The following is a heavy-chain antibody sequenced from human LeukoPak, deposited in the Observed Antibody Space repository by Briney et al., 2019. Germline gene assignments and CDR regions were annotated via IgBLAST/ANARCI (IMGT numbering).Heavy chain of an antibody. Sequence: QPGGSLRLSCAASGFTFSSYWMNWVRQSPGKGLEWVADIKQDGSGKYYVDSVKGRFTISRDNSKNTLYLQMNSLRAEDTAVYYCAKAGIVEASFWYFDLWGRGTLVTVSS. D-gene: IGHD1-26*01. CDR3: AKAGIVEASFWYFDL. CDR1: GFTFSSYW. CDR2: IKQDGSGK. V-gene: IGHV3-7*03. J-gene: IGHJ2*01.